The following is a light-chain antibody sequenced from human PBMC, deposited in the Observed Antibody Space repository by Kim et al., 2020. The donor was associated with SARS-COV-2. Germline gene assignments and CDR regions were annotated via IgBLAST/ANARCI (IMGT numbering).Light chain of an antibody. J-gene: IGLJ1*01. CDR3: SSYTSSSIFYV. CDR2: DVS. V-gene: IGLV2-14*01. Sequence: QSALTQPAPVSGSPGQSITISCTGTSSDVGGYNYVSWYQQHPGKAPKLMIYDVSKRPSGVSNRFSGSKSGNTASLTISGLQAEDEADYYCSSYTSSSIFYVFGTGTKVTVL. CDR1: SSDVGGYNY.